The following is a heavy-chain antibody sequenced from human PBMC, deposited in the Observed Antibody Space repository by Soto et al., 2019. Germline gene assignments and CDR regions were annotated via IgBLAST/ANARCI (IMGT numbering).Heavy chain of an antibody. Sequence: EVQLVESGGDLVEPGGSLRLSCEASGFPFSSYAMNWVRQAPGKGLEWVSSISTSSGYIYFADSLRGRFTVSRDNAKNSLYLQVNSLTAEDTAVYYCARAPASYCGGDCFSMDYWGQGTLVIVSS. CDR3: ARAPASYCGGDCFSMDY. D-gene: IGHD2-21*02. CDR1: GFPFSSYA. CDR2: ISTSSGYI. J-gene: IGHJ4*02. V-gene: IGHV3-21*02.